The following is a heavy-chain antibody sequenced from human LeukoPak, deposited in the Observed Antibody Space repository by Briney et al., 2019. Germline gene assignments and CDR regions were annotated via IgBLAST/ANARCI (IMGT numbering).Heavy chain of an antibody. CDR3: TRALAF. Sequence: ASVKVSCTASGYTFTGNYIHWLRQAPGQGLEWMGWMNPKNGGTNYALKFQGRVTMTGDTSINTAYLNLSGLRSDDSALYYCTRALAFWGQGTLVTVSS. CDR2: MNPKNGGT. J-gene: IGHJ4*02. CDR1: GYTFTGNY. V-gene: IGHV1-2*02.